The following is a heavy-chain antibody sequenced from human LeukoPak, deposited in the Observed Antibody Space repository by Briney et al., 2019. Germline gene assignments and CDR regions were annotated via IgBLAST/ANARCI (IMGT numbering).Heavy chain of an antibody. CDR2: IYYSGST. V-gene: IGHV4-39*07. J-gene: IGHJ5*02. CDR1: GGSISSSSYY. CDR3: ATCRDEFGDYGFTS. Sequence: PSETLSLTCTVSGGSISSSSYYWGWIRQPPGKGLEWIGSIYYSGSTYYNPSLKSRVTISVDTSKNLFSLKLTSVTAADTAVYYCATCRDEFGDYGFTSWGQGTLVTVSS. D-gene: IGHD4-17*01.